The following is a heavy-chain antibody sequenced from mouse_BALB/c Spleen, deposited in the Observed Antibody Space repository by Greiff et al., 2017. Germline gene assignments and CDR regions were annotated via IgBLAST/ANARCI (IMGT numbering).Heavy chain of an antibody. D-gene: IGHD2-10*02. Sequence: EVKVVASGGGLVKPGGSLKLSCAASGFTFSDYYMYWVRQTPEKRLEWVATISDGGSYTYYPDSVKGRFTISRDNAKNNLYLQMSSLKSEDTAMYYCARGQGGLGGYFDVWGAGTTVTVSS. CDR2: ISDGGSYT. CDR1: GFTFSDYY. J-gene: IGHJ1*01. V-gene: IGHV5-4*02. CDR3: ARGQGGLGGYFDV.